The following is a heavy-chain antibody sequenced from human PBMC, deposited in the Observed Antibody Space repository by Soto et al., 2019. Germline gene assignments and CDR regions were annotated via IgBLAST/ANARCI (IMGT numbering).Heavy chain of an antibody. J-gene: IGHJ4*02. V-gene: IGHV4-4*02. CDR3: AGRPEIHPR. Sequence: QVHLQESGPGLVKPSETLSLTCAISGGSTSSSDWWTWVRQPPGEGLEWIGEIHRDGVTNYNSSLKSRLTISLDLSRNQFSLSLTSVTAAAAAVYFCAGRPEIHPRWGQGILVPVSS. CDR1: GGSTSSSDW. D-gene: IGHD1-26*01. CDR2: IHRDGVT.